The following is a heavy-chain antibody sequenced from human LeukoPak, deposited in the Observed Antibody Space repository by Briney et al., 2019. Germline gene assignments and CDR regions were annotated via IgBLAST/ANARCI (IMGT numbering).Heavy chain of an antibody. D-gene: IGHD1-26*01. J-gene: IGHJ4*02. V-gene: IGHV3-48*01. CDR3: AKGGKWDVTPFDY. Sequence: QSGGSLRLSCAASGFTFRSYSMNWVRQAPGKGLEWVSYISSSSSTIYYADSVKGRFTISRDNAKNSLYLQMNSLRAEDTAVYYCAKGGKWDVTPFDYWGQGTLVTVSS. CDR1: GFTFRSYS. CDR2: ISSSSSTI.